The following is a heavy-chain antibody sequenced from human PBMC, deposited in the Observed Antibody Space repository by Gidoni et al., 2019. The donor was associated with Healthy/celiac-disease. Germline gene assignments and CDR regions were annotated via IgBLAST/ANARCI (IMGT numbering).Heavy chain of an antibody. CDR1: GGSISSGSYY. CDR3: ARGGKDGYNYGYFDY. Sequence: QVQLQESGPGLVKPSQTLSITCTVSGGSISSGSYYWSWLRQHPGKGLEWIWDISYSGSTYYNPSLKSRVTISVDTSKNQFFLKLSSVTASDTAVYYCARGGKDGYNYGYFDYWGQGTLVTVSS. CDR2: ISYSGST. J-gene: IGHJ4*02. D-gene: IGHD5-12*01. V-gene: IGHV4-31*03.